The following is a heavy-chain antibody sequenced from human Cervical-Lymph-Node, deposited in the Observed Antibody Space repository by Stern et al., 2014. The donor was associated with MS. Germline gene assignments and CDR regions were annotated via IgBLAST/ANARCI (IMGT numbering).Heavy chain of an antibody. CDR1: GFTFSGYG. CDR3: ARGRGADYGGNTGYFDY. J-gene: IGHJ4*02. V-gene: IGHV3-33*01. CDR2: IWYDGSKE. D-gene: IGHD4-23*01. Sequence: VQLVESGGGVVQPGTSLRLSCAASGFTFSGYGMHWVRQAPGKGLEWVAVIWYDGSKEYYADSVKGRFTVSRENSKKTPYLQMTSLSADDTAVYYCARGRGADYGGNTGYFDYWGQGTLVTVSS.